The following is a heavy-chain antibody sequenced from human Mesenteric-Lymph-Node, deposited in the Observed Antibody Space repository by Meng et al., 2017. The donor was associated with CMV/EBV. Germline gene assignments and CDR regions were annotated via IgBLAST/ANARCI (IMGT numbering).Heavy chain of an antibody. V-gene: IGHV3-7*01. J-gene: IGHJ4*02. Sequence: GGSLRLSCAASGFTFSTSWMTWVRQAPGKGLEWVANIKQDGSEKYYGDSVKGRFTISRDNAKNSMYLQMNSLRAEDTAVYYCARYRTTGDYWGQGTLVTVSS. D-gene: IGHD1-1*01. CDR3: ARYRTTGDY. CDR1: GFTFSTSW. CDR2: IKQDGSEK.